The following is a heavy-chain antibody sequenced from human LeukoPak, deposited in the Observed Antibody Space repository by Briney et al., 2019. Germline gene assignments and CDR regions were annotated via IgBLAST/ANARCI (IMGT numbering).Heavy chain of an antibody. CDR3: ARDLLGMWNYFDY. CDR2: ISYDGSNK. J-gene: IGHJ4*02. D-gene: IGHD1-14*01. V-gene: IGHV3-30-3*01. CDR1: GFTFSSYA. Sequence: GGSLRLSCAASGFTFSSYAMHWVRQAPGKGLEWVAVISYDGSNKYYADSVKGRFTISRDNSKNTLYLQMNSLRAEVTAVYYCARDLLGMWNYFDYWGQGTLVTVSS.